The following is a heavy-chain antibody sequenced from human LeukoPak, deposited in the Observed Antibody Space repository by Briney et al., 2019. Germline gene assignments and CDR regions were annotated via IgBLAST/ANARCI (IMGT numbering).Heavy chain of an antibody. D-gene: IGHD1-26*01. Sequence: GESLKISCKASGYSFTTYWIGWVRQAPGQGLEWMGIINPSGGSTSYAQGFQGRVTMTRDTSTSTVYMELSSLRSEDTAVYYCARALVGAPRPNDAFDLWGQGTMVTVSS. CDR2: INPSGGST. V-gene: IGHV1-46*01. CDR3: ARALVGAPRPNDAFDL. CDR1: GYSFTTYW. J-gene: IGHJ3*01.